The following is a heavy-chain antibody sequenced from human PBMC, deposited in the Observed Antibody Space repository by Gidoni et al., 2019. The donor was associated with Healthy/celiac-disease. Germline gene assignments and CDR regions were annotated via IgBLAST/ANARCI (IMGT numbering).Heavy chain of an antibody. J-gene: IGHJ6*02. CDR2: INHSGST. CDR1: GGSFSGYY. CDR3: ARDRGRYGYGMDV. Sequence: QVQLQQWGAGLLKPSETLSLTCAVYGGSFSGYYWSWIRQPPGKGLEWIGEINHSGSTNYNPSLKSRVTISVDTSKNQFSLKLSSVTAADTAVYYCARDRGRYGYGMDVWGQGTTVTVSS. V-gene: IGHV4-34*01. D-gene: IGHD1-26*01.